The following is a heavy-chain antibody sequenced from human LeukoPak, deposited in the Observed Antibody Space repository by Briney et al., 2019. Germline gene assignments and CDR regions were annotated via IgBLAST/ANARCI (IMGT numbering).Heavy chain of an antibody. CDR1: GYTFTSYA. D-gene: IGHD4-17*01. CDR2: INTNTGNP. V-gene: IGHV7-4-1*02. Sequence: GASVKVSCKASGYTFTSYAMNRVRQAPGQGLEWMGWINTNTGNPTYAQGFTGRFVFSLDTSVSTAYLQISSLKAEDTAVYYCARDDEPQTTVTTGFDYWGQGTLVTVSS. CDR3: ARDDEPQTTVTTGFDY. J-gene: IGHJ4*02.